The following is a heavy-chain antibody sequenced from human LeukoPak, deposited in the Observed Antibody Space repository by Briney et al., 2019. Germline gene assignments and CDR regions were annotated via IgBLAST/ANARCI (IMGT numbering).Heavy chain of an antibody. CDR2: INHSEST. J-gene: IGHJ5*02. Sequence: SETLSLTCAVYGGSLSGYYWSWIRQPPGKGLEWIGEINHSESTNYNPSLKSRVTISVDTSKNQFSLRLSSVTAADTAVYYCAMVPNRFDPWGQGTLVTVSS. D-gene: IGHD2-2*01. CDR1: GGSLSGYY. V-gene: IGHV4-34*01. CDR3: AMVPNRFDP.